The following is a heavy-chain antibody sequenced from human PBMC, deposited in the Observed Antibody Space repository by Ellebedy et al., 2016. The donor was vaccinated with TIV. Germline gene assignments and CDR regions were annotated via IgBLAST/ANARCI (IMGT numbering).Heavy chain of an antibody. J-gene: IGHJ4*02. V-gene: IGHV1-46*01. CDR2: INPSGGST. D-gene: IGHD3-22*01. Sequence: AASVKVSCKVSGYTLTELSMHWVRQAPGQGLEWMGVINPSGGSTSYAQKLQGRVTMTRDTSTSTVYMELSSLRSEDTAVYYCATARNYDSSGYYRFNYWGQGTRVTVSS. CDR3: ATARNYDSSGYYRFNY. CDR1: GYTLTELS.